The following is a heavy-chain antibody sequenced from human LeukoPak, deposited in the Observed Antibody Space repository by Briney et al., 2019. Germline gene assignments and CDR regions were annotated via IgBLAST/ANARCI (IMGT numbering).Heavy chain of an antibody. J-gene: IGHJ4*02. D-gene: IGHD1-26*01. Sequence: GGSLTLSCAASGFTFDDYGMSWVRQAPGKGLEWVSGINWNGGSTGYADSVKGRFTISRDNAKNSLYLQMNSLRAEDTALYYCAREFDRYSGSYPKDFDYWGQGTLVTVSS. CDR1: GFTFDDYG. CDR2: INWNGGST. CDR3: AREFDRYSGSYPKDFDY. V-gene: IGHV3-20*04.